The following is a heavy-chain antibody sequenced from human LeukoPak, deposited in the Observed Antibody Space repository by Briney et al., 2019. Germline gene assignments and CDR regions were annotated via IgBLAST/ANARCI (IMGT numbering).Heavy chain of an antibody. CDR3: AKDDPVDTAMGYYYYGMDV. D-gene: IGHD5-18*01. J-gene: IGHJ6*02. CDR2: ISYDGSNK. CDR1: GFTFSSYG. Sequence: GGSLRLSCAASGFTFSSYGMHWVRQAPGKGLEWVAAISYDGSNKYYADSVKGRFTISRDNSKNTLYLQMNSLRAEDTAVYYCAKDDPVDTAMGYYYYGMDVWGQGTTVTVSS. V-gene: IGHV3-30*18.